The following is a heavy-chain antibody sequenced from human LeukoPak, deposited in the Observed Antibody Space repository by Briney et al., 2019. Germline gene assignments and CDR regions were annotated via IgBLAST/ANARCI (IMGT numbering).Heavy chain of an antibody. D-gene: IGHD1-14*01. J-gene: IGHJ6*02. CDR3: ARVGKVAGYNYGLDV. CDR1: GDSVPSNSAA. Sequence: SQTLSLTCAISGDSVPSNSAAWNWIRQSPSRGLEWLGRTYYRSEWYNDYALSVKSRITINPDTSRNQFSLQLTSVTPEDTAIYYCARVGKVAGYNYGLDVWGQGTTVTVSS. V-gene: IGHV6-1*01. CDR2: TYYRSEWYN.